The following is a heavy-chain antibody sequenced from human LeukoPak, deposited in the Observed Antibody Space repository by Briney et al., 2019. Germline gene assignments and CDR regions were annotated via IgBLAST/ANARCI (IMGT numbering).Heavy chain of an antibody. CDR1: GYTFTTYD. Sequence: ASVKVSCKTAGYTFTTYDINWLGQATGQGREGMGWMNSNSGNAAYAQKFQGRITMTRNSSISTAYMELSSLRSEDTAVYYCARGRSGRYCYGMDVWGQGTTVTVSS. CDR3: ARGRSGRYCYGMDV. CDR2: MNSNSGNA. J-gene: IGHJ6*02. V-gene: IGHV1-8*01. D-gene: IGHD3-10*01.